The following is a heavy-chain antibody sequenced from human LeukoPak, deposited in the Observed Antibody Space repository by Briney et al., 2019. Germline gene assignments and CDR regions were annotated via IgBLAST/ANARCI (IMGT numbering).Heavy chain of an antibody. J-gene: IGHJ6*03. CDR1: GFTFSSYW. CDR3: ARVPNMEGYCSGGSCYSGYYYYYMDV. V-gene: IGHV3-7*01. CDR2: IKQDGSEK. Sequence: GGSLRLSCAASGFTFSSYWMSWVRQAPGEGLEWVANIKQDGSEKEYVDSVKGRFTISRDNAKNSLYLQMNSLRAEDTAVYYCARVPNMEGYCSGGSCYSGYYYYYMDVWGKGTTVTVSS. D-gene: IGHD2-15*01.